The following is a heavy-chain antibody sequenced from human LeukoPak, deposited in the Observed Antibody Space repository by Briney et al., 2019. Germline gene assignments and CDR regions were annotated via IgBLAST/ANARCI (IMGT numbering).Heavy chain of an antibody. CDR2: INTNTGNP. CDR3: ARSPRPYYYDSSGLHGMDV. V-gene: IGHV7-4-1*02. Sequence: ASVKVSCKASGYTFTSYAMNWVRQAPGQGLEWMGWINTNTGNPTNAQGFTGRFVFSLDTSVSTAYLQISSLKAEDTAVYYCARSPRPYYYDSSGLHGMDVWGQGTTVTVSS. D-gene: IGHD3-22*01. J-gene: IGHJ6*02. CDR1: GYTFTSYA.